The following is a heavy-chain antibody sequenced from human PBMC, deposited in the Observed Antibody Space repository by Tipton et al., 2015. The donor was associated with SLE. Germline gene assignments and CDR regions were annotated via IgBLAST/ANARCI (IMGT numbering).Heavy chain of an antibody. V-gene: IGHV4-59*11. CDR3: ARTNLQGSLVDWYFDL. CDR1: GASISSPY. Sequence: LRLSCTVSGASISSPYWSWIRQPPGKGLEWIGYMYYTGSAHYNPSLRNRVTMSLDTSKNQFSLKLSSVTAADTAVYYCARTNLQGSLVDWYFDLWGRGTLVTVSS. D-gene: IGHD5-24*01. J-gene: IGHJ2*01. CDR2: MYYTGSA.